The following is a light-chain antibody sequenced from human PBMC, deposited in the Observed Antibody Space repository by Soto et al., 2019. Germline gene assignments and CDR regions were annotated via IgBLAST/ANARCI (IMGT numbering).Light chain of an antibody. J-gene: IGKJ1*01. Sequence: DIQMTQSPSSLSSSVGHKFTITCRSSQCIINDLAWYQQKPGKVPKLLIYGASTLQSGVPSRFSGSGSGTDFTLTISSLQPEDVATYYCRKYNSAPWTFGQGTKVDI. CDR3: RKYNSAPWT. V-gene: IGKV1-27*01. CDR2: GAS. CDR1: QCIIND.